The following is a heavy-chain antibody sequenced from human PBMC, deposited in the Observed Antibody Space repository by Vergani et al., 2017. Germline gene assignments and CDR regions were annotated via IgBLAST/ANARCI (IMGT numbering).Heavy chain of an antibody. J-gene: IGHJ3*02. CDR1: GFSLSTSGVG. V-gene: IGHV2-5*02. CDR3: AHVDYHSSGYYYVEGAFDI. D-gene: IGHD3-22*01. CDR2: IYWDDNK. Sequence: QITLKESGPTLVKPTQTLTLTCTFSGFSLSTSGVGVGWIRQPPGKALEWLALIYWDDNKRYSPSLKSRLTITKDTSKNQVVLTMTNMDPVDTATYYCAHVDYHSSGYYYVEGAFDIWGQGTMVTVSS.